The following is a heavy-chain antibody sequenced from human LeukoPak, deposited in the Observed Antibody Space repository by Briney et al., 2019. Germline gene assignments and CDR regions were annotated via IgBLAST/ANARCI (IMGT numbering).Heavy chain of an antibody. V-gene: IGHV1-46*01. CDR3: ARFEYSSSSYYYYGMDV. J-gene: IGHJ6*02. CDR1: GYTFTSYY. D-gene: IGHD6-6*01. CDR2: INPSGGST. Sequence: GASVKVSCKASGYTFTSYYMHWVRQAPGQGLAWMGIINPSGGSTSYAQKFQGRVTMTRDTSTSTVYMELSSLRSEDTAVYYCARFEYSSSSYYYYGMDVWGQGTTVTVSS.